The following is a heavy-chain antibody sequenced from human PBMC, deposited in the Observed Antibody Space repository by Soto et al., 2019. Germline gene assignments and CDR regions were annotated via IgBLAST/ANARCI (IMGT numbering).Heavy chain of an antibody. CDR3: AKDLSIAVAGEPDY. Sequence: EVQLVESGGGLVQPGRSLRLSCAASGFTFDDYAMHWVRQAPGKGLEWVSGISWNSGSIGYADSVKGRFTISRDNAKNSLYFQMNRLGAEGTALYYRAKDLSIAVAGEPDYWGQGTLVTVSS. J-gene: IGHJ4*02. CDR1: GFTFDDYA. V-gene: IGHV3-9*01. D-gene: IGHD6-19*01. CDR2: ISWNSGSI.